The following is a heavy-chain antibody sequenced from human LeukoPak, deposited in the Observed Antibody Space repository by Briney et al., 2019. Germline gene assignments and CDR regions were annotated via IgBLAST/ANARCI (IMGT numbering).Heavy chain of an antibody. J-gene: IGHJ3*02. CDR2: FYSDGST. CDR1: VYTVSSSY. Sequence: GGSLRLSCRATVYTVSSSYVSWVPQARGRGVERVPVFYSDGSTYYPDSVKGRVTISRDNSKNRLYLQMNSLRAEDTAVYFCARDRNSFGIASSSWSHDAYAFDIWGQGTMVTVSS. CDR3: ARDRNSFGIASSSWSHDAYAFDI. V-gene: IGHV3-53*01. D-gene: IGHD6-13*01.